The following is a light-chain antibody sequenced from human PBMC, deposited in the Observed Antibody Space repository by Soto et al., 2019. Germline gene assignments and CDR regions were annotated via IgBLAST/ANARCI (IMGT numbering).Light chain of an antibody. CDR2: AAS. CDR1: QDINNY. V-gene: IGKV1-27*01. J-gene: IGKJ4*01. CDR3: QKDDIAPRT. Sequence: DIQMTQSPSSLSASVGDRVTITCRASQDINNYLAWYQQRPGKVPKLLIYAASTLQSGHPSRFNGSGSGTDFTLTISSLQPEDVATYYCQKDDIAPRTFGGGTRVEIK.